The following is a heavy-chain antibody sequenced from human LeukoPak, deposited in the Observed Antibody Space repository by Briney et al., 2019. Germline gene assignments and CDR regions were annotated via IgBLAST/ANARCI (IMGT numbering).Heavy chain of an antibody. D-gene: IGHD3-3*01. V-gene: IGHV3-23*01. Sequence: GGSLRLSCAVSGFTFSNNAMSWVRQAPGKGLEWVSVISGSGDSTYYADSVKGRFTISRDNSKNTLYLQMNSPRAEDTAVYYCANGFWSGYLNHWGQGTLVSVSS. J-gene: IGHJ5*02. CDR2: ISGSGDST. CDR3: ANGFWSGYLNH. CDR1: GFTFSNNA.